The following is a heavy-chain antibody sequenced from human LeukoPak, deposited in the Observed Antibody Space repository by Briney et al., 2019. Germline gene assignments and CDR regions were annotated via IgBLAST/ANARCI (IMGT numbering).Heavy chain of an antibody. CDR2: IYYSGST. J-gene: IGHJ3*02. D-gene: IGHD3-22*01. V-gene: IGHV4-38-2*02. CDR3: ASHYFDSSGYWHDAFDI. CDR1: GYSISSGYY. Sequence: SETLSLTCTVSGYSISSGYYWGWIRQPPGKGLEWIGSIYYSGSTYYNPSLKSRVTISVDTSKNQFSLKLTSVTAADTAVYYCASHYFDSSGYWHDAFDIWGQGPMVTVSS.